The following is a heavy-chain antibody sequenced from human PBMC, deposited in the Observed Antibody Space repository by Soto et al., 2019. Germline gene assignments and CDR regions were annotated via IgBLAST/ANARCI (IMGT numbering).Heavy chain of an antibody. V-gene: IGHV4-39*01. J-gene: IGHJ4*02. CDR2: IYYSGST. CDR1: GGSISSSRYY. CDR3: ARPGAYRSYFDY. Sequence: SETLSLTCTVSGGSISSSRYYWGWIRQPPGKGLEWIGSIYYSGSTYYNPSLKSRVTISVDTSKNQFSLKLSSVTAADTAVYYCARPGAYRSYFDYWGQGTLVTVSS. D-gene: IGHD1-26*01.